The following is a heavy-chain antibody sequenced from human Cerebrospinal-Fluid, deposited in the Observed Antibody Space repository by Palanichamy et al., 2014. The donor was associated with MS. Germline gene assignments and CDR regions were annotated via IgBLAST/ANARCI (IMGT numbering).Heavy chain of an antibody. V-gene: IGHV4-34*02. J-gene: IGHJ4*02. CDR1: GGALSGYY. CDR3: SRGALVATHVFDY. D-gene: IGHD2-21*01. Sequence: QVQLQQWGAGLVKPAETLSLTCGVYGGALSGYYWSRIRQPPGKGLEWIGEITQSGTTNYNPSLKGRVTISLDTSNNQFSLRLNSATAADTALYYCSRGALVATHVFDYWGQGNLVTVSS. CDR2: ITQSGTT.